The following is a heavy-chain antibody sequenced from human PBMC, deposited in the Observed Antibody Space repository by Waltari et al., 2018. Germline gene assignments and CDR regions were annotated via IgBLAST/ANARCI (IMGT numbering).Heavy chain of an antibody. CDR3: ARGAAAAPFDY. CDR2: ISSRSSYM. Sequence: EVQLVESGGGLVKPGGSLRLSCAAPGLIFSTYSMNWVRQAPGEWLELVSSISSRSSYMDDSDSVKGRFTISRDNANNSLYLQMNSLRVEDTAVYYCARGAAAAPFDYWGQGILVTVSS. J-gene: IGHJ4*02. CDR1: GLIFSTYS. D-gene: IGHD6-13*01. V-gene: IGHV3-21*01.